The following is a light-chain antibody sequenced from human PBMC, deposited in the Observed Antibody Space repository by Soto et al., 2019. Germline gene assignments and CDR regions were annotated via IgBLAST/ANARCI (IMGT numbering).Light chain of an antibody. CDR2: EVT. CDR1: SNDIGGYNY. V-gene: IGLV2-8*01. Sequence: SALTQPPSASGSPGQSVTISCTGTSNDIGGYNYVSWYQQHPGKAPKLMIYEVTKRPSGVPDRFSGSRSGNTASLTVSGLQAEDEAEYYCCSSTGSNYLYVFGPGTKLTV. J-gene: IGLJ1*01. CDR3: CSSTGSNYLYV.